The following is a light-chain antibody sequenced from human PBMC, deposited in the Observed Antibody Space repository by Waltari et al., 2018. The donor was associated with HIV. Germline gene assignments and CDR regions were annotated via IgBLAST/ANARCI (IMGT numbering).Light chain of an antibody. CDR1: RSNIGGTY. J-gene: IGLJ2*01. V-gene: IGLV1-47*01. Sequence: QSVLTPPPSASGTPGQRVTISCSGSRSNIGGTYVYCYQQLPATAPKLLIYRNKQRPSGVPERFSGSKSGTSASMAISGLRSEDEADYYCASWDDSLSGYVVFGGGTKLTVL. CDR3: ASWDDSLSGYVV. CDR2: RNK.